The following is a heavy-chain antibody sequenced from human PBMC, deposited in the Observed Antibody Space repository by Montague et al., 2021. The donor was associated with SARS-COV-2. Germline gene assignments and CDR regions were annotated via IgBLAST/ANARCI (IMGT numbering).Heavy chain of an antibody. V-gene: IGHV4-39*07. J-gene: IGHJ4*02. CDR3: ARVKRGYYYGLGVSAHFDY. D-gene: IGHD3-10*01. CDR1: GGSISSGDYF. Sequence: SETLSLTCSVSGGSISSGDYFWGWIRQPPGRGLEWIASISSDGRTHYNPSLKSRVIISVDTSKNQFSLKLSSVTAADTAVYYCARVKRGYYYGLGVSAHFDYWGQGTLVTVSS. CDR2: ISSDGRT.